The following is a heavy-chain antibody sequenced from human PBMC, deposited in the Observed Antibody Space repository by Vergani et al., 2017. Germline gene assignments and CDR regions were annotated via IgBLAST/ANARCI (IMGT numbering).Heavy chain of an antibody. CDR1: GFTFSNFG. CDR2: IGKDGINT. V-gene: IGHV3-30*02. CDR3: AKYLRDYTDGLADS. D-gene: IGHD4-11*01. Sequence: QVHLVEPAGGVVLLGGSLRLSSAASGFTFSNFGMHWIRQAPGKGLDWLAYIGKDGINTRYRDAVKGRFTVSRDNSKDILYLQMDSLRSEDTALYYCAKYLRDYTDGLADSWGRGTLVIVAS. J-gene: IGHJ4*02.